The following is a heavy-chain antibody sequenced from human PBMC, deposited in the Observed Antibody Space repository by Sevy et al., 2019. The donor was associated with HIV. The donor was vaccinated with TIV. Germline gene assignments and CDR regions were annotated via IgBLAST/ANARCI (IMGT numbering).Heavy chain of an antibody. CDR1: GFTFSNAW. V-gene: IGHV3-15*01. Sequence: GGSLRLSCAASGFTFSNAWMSWVRQAPGKGLEWVGRIKGKIYDGTIDDAAPVKGRFSISRDDLKNKLYLQMNSLKTEDTAVYYCTTASWSQEDYYNYWGQGTLVTVSS. D-gene: IGHD6-13*01. CDR3: TTASWSQEDYYNY. J-gene: IGHJ4*02. CDR2: IKGKIYDGTI.